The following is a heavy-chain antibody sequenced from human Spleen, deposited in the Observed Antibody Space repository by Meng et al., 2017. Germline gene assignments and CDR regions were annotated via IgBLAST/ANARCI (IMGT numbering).Heavy chain of an antibody. D-gene: IGHD5-18*01. V-gene: IGHV1-2*02. J-gene: IGHJ3*02. CDR1: AYTFTAYY. CDR3: ARSVDTESDAFDI. CDR2: INPNSGGT. Sequence: SVKVSCKASAYTFTAYYIHWVRQAPGQGLEWMGWINPNSGGTKYAQKFQGRVTMTTDTSISTVYMELNRLRSEDTAVYYCARSVDTESDAFDIWGQGTMVTVSS.